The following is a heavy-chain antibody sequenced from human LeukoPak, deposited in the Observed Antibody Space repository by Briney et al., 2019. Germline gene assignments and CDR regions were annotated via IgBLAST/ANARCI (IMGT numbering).Heavy chain of an antibody. J-gene: IGHJ4*02. V-gene: IGHV1-69*13. Sequence: SVKVSCKERGDTFSSYAISWVRQAPGQGLEWMGGIIPIFGAANYAQTSQGRVTITEDESTSTAYMELSSLRSEDTAVYYCARLTWALSGYYTGIDDDYWGQGTLVTVSS. CDR3: ARLTWALSGYYTGIDDDY. CDR1: GDTFSSYA. CDR2: IIPIFGAA. D-gene: IGHD3-3*01.